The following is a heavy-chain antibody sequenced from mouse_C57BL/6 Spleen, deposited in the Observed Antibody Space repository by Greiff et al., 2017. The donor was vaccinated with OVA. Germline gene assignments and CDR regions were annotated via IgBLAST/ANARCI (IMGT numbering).Heavy chain of an antibody. Sequence: QVHVKQSGAELARPGASVKMSCKASGYTFTSYTMHWVKQRPGQGLEWIGYINPSSGYTKYNQKFKDKATLTADKSSSTAYMQLSSLTSEDSAVYYCARDSGITTVVPYYFDYWGQGTTLTVSS. D-gene: IGHD1-1*01. J-gene: IGHJ2*01. V-gene: IGHV1-4*01. CDR1: GYTFTSYT. CDR3: ARDSGITTVVPYYFDY. CDR2: INPSSGYT.